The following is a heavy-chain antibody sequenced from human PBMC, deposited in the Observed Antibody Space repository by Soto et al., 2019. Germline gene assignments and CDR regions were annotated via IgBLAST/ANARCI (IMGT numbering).Heavy chain of an antibody. D-gene: IGHD2-2*01. J-gene: IGHJ6*02. CDR1: GFTFSSYA. CDR3: AKGGYCSSTSCYWGNYYYGMDV. V-gene: IGHV3-23*01. Sequence: ASLRLACAASGFTFSSYAMSCARQAPGKGLESVSAISGSGGSTYYADSVEGRFNISRDNSKNTLYLQMDRLRAEDTAVYYGAKGGYCSSTSCYWGNYYYGMDVGGQGTTVTVSS. CDR2: ISGSGGST.